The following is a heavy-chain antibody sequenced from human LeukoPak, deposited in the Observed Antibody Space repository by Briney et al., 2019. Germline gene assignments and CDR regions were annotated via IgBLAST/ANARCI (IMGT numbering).Heavy chain of an antibody. CDR1: GFTFISYA. V-gene: IGHV3-23*01. J-gene: IGHJ4*02. CDR3: ATNLERGYFDY. Sequence: GGSLRLSCAASGFTFISYAMSWVRQAPGEGLEWVSAISGSGGSTYYAASVKGRFTISRDNSKNTLYLQMNSLRAEDTAVYYCATNLERGYFDYWGQGTLVIVSS. CDR2: ISGSGGST. D-gene: IGHD1-1*01.